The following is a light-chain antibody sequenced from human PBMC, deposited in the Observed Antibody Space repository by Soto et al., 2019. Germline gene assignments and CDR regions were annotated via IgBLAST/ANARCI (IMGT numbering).Light chain of an antibody. CDR1: SREVGGYNF. CDR2: EVS. Sequence: QSEQTQARSASGSRGAPGHNKSNEKSREVGGYNFLSWYQQHPGKAPNLMIYEVSKRPSGIPDRFSGSKSGNTASLTVSGLHAYDEADYYGYSYAGSTHFYCFAAVTKVPVL. V-gene: IGLV2-8*01. CDR3: YSYAGSTHFYC. J-gene: IGLJ1*01.